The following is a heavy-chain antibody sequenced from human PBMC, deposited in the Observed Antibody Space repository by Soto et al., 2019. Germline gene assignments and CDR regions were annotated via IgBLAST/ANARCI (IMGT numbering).Heavy chain of an antibody. CDR2: IYHSGST. D-gene: IGHD6-6*01. CDR3: ARGGKAARRRSYYGLDV. V-gene: IGHV4-4*02. CDR1: GGSISSSNW. J-gene: IGHJ6*02. Sequence: SETLSLTCAVSGGSISSSNWWSWVRQPPGKGLEWIGEIYHSGSTNYNPSLKSRVTISVDKSKNQLSLKLSSVTAADTAVYYCARGGKAARRRSYYGLDVWGLGTTVTVSS.